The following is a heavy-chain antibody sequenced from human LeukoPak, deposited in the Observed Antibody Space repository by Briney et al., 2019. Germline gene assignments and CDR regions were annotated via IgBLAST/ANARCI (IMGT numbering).Heavy chain of an antibody. Sequence: GASVKVSCKASGYTFTGYYMHWVRQAPGQGLEWMGWINPNSGGTNYAQKFQGWVTMTRDTSISTAYMELSRLRSDDTAVYYCARVRTGGAYSSGSQTGGPFDYWGQGTLVTVSS. CDR3: ARVRTGGAYSSGSQTGGPFDY. CDR2: INPNSGGT. CDR1: GYTFTGYY. J-gene: IGHJ4*02. V-gene: IGHV1-2*04. D-gene: IGHD6-19*01.